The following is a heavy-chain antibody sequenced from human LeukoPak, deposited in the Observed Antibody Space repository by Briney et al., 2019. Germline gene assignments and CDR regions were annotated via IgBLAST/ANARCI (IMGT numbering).Heavy chain of an antibody. CDR1: GFXFSTYG. Sequence: GGSLRLSCVASGFXFSTYGINWVRQAPGKGLEWVSAISGSGGSTYYADSVKGRFTISRDNSKNTLYLQMNSLRAEDTAVYYCARQLPLDSPDYWGQGTLVTVSS. V-gene: IGHV3-23*01. D-gene: IGHD3-22*01. J-gene: IGHJ4*02. CDR3: ARQLPLDSPDY. CDR2: ISGSGGST.